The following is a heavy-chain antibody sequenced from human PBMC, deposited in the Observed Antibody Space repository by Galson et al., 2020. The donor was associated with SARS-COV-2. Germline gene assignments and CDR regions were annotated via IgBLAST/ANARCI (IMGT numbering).Heavy chain of an antibody. CDR1: GGSISSSNW. J-gene: IGHJ5*02. V-gene: IGHV4-4*02. CDR3: ASCTSGGGDGGWFDP. Sequence: SETLSLTCAVSGGSISSSNWWSWVRQPPGKGLEWIGEIYHSGSTNYNPSLKSRVTISVDKSKNQFSLKLSSVTAADTAVYYCASCTSGGGDGGWFDPWGQGTLVTVSS. CDR2: IYHSGST. D-gene: IGHD2-21*02.